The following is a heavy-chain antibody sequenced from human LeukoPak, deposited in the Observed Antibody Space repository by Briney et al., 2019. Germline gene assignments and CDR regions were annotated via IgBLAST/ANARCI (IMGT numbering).Heavy chain of an antibody. J-gene: IGHJ4*02. D-gene: IGHD3-22*01. V-gene: IGHV4-39*07. CDR3: ARGGYDSSGYLYYFDY. Sequence: SETLSLTCTVSLGSISSSAFYWGWIRQPPGKGLEWVVSLYYSGNTYYNPSLKSRVTISVDTSKNQFSLKLSSVTAADTAVYYCARGGYDSSGYLYYFDYWGQGTLVTVSS. CDR1: LGSISSSAFY. CDR2: LYYSGNT.